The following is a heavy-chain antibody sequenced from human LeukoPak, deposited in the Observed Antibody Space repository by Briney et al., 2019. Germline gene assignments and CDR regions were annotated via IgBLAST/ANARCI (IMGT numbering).Heavy chain of an antibody. D-gene: IGHD5-12*01. J-gene: IGHJ4*02. CDR2: IYYSGST. Sequence: PSQTLSLTCTVSGGSISSGGYSWSWIRQHPGKGLEWIGYIYYSGSTYYNPSLKSRVTISVDTSKNQFSLKLSSVTAADTAVYYCARGLLVDIVATLGPLYFDYWGQGTLVTVSS. CDR3: ARGLLVDIVATLGPLYFDY. V-gene: IGHV4-31*03. CDR1: GGSISSGGYS.